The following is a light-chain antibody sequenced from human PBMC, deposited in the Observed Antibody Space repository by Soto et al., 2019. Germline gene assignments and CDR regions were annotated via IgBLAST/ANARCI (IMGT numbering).Light chain of an antibody. J-gene: IGKJ2*01. CDR1: QSVSSY. CDR2: DAS. V-gene: IGKV3-11*01. Sequence: EIVLTQSPATLSLSPGEIATLSCRASQSVSSYLAWYQQKPGQAPKLLIYDASNRATGIPARFSGSGSGTDFTPTISGLEPEDFSVYYCQQRSNWPPKYTFGQGTKLEIK. CDR3: QQRSNWPPKYT.